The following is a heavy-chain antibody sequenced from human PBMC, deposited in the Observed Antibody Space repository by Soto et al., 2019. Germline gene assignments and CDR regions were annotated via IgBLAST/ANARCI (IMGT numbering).Heavy chain of an antibody. CDR2: IYYIGTT. CDR3: VRGGGGYGNGTIDY. D-gene: IGHD5-18*01. J-gene: IGHJ4*02. CDR1: GGSISHHY. V-gene: IGHV4-59*11. Sequence: KASETLSLTCTVSGGSISHHYWSWIRQSPGKGLEWIGYIYYIGTTNYNPSLKSRVTISLDTSKNQFSLKLSSVTAADTAVYYCVRGGGGYGNGTIDYWGQGTLVTVSS.